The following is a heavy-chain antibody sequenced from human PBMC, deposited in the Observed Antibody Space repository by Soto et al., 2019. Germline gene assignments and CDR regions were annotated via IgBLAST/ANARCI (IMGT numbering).Heavy chain of an antibody. CDR3: ARARRFGVVINWFDP. V-gene: IGHV1-18*01. J-gene: IGHJ5*02. CDR1: GYTFSTYD. D-gene: IGHD3-3*01. Sequence: ALVKVSCKASGYTFSTYDINWVRQATGQGLEWMGWISAYNGNTNYAQKLQGRVTMTTDTSTSTAYMELRSLRSDDTAVYYCARARRFGVVINWFDPWGQGNLVTVSS. CDR2: ISAYNGNT.